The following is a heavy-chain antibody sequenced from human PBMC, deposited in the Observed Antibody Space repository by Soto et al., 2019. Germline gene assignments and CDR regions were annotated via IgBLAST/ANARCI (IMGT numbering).Heavy chain of an antibody. Sequence: ASVKVSCKASGYTFTSYGISWVRQAPGQGLEWMGWISAYNGNTNYAQKLQGRVTMTTDTSTSTAYMELRSLRSDDTAVYYCARDRRARYCSSTSCDAFDTWGQGTMVTVSS. J-gene: IGHJ3*02. V-gene: IGHV1-18*01. CDR2: ISAYNGNT. CDR3: ARDRRARYCSSTSCDAFDT. CDR1: GYTFTSYG. D-gene: IGHD2-2*01.